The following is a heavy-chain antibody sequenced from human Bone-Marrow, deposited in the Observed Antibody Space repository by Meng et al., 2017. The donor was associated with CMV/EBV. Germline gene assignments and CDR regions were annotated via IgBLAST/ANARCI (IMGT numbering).Heavy chain of an antibody. Sequence: SETLSLTCAVYGGSFSGYYWSWIRQPPGKGLEWIGEINHSGSTNYNPSLKSRVTISVDTSTNQFSLKLSSVTAADTAVYYCARAEGRRDGYHRPFFDYWGQGNLVNVTS. D-gene: IGHD5-24*01. J-gene: IGHJ4*02. CDR3: ARAEGRRDGYHRPFFDY. V-gene: IGHV4-34*01. CDR1: GGSFSGYY. CDR2: INHSGST.